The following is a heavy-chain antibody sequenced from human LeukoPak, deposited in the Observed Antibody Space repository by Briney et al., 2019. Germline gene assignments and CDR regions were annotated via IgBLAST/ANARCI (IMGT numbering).Heavy chain of an antibody. CDR2: IYSGGST. CDR3: ARDRYDILTGYGHYMDV. D-gene: IGHD3-9*01. V-gene: IGHV3-53*01. CDR1: GFTFSSYS. J-gene: IGHJ6*03. Sequence: GRSLRLSCAASGFTFSSYSMNWVRQAPGKGLEWVSVIYSGGSTYYADSVKGRFTISRDNSKNTLYLQMNSRRAEDTAVYYCARDRYDILTGYGHYMDVWGKGTTVTISS.